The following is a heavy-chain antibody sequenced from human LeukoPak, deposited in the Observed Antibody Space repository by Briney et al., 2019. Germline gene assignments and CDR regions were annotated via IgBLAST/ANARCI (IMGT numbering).Heavy chain of an antibody. V-gene: IGHV1-8*03. CDR1: GYTFTSYD. CDR2: MNPNSGNT. J-gene: IGHJ5*02. CDR3: ARKDCSGGSCYSNWFDP. D-gene: IGHD2-15*01. Sequence: ASVKVSCKASGYTFTSYDINWVRQATGQGLEWMGWMNPNSGNTGYAQKFQGRVTITRNTSISTAYMEQRSLRSEDTAVYYCARKDCSGGSCYSNWFDPWGQGTLVTVSS.